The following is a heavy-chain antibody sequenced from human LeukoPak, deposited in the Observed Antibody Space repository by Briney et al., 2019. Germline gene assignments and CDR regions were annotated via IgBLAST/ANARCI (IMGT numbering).Heavy chain of an antibody. CDR2: INPNSGGT. J-gene: IGHJ3*02. V-gene: IGHV1-2*02. D-gene: IGHD3-9*01. CDR3: ARVGSYTAPYYDIVTGYSGVFAFDI. Sequence: ASVKVSCKASGYTFTGYYMHWVRHAPGQGLEWMGWINPNSGGTNYAQKFQGRVTMTRDTSISTAYMELSRLRSDDTAVYYFARVGSYTAPYYDIVTGYSGVFAFDIWGQGTMVTVSS. CDR1: GYTFTGYY.